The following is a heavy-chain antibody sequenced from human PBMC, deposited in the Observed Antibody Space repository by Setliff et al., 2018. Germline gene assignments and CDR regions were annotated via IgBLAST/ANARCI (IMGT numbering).Heavy chain of an antibody. CDR2: VYTSGST. J-gene: IGHJ4*02. V-gene: IGHV4-61*09. CDR3: AREVARDDSGYYYYFDF. D-gene: IGHD3-22*01. Sequence: PSETLSLTCTVSGGSISNDYYYWSWIRQPAGKGLEWIGHVYTSGSTNYHPSLKSRITISADTSKNLLSLRLSSVTAADTAMYYCAREVARDDSGYYYYFDFWGQGTLVTVS. CDR1: GGSISNDYYY.